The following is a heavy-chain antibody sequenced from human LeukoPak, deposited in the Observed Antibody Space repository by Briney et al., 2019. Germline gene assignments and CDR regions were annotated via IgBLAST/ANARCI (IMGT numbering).Heavy chain of an antibody. Sequence: GGSLRLSXAASGFTFSSYSMNWVRQAPGKGLEWVSYISSSSSTIYYADSVKGRFTISRDNAKNSLYLQMNSLRAEDTAVYYCARTGIAVAGTRHPFDYWGQRTLVTVSS. D-gene: IGHD6-19*01. CDR3: ARTGIAVAGTRHPFDY. CDR1: GFTFSSYS. CDR2: ISSSSSTI. V-gene: IGHV3-48*01. J-gene: IGHJ4*02.